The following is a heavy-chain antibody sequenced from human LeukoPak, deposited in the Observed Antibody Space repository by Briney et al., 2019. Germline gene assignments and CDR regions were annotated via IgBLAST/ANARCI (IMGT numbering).Heavy chain of an antibody. V-gene: IGHV4-39*07. Sequence: PSETLSLTCTVSGGSITSTSFFWAWIRQTPGKGLEWLGNLYYSGSAFYNPSPKSRVTISADTSKNQISLNLTSVTAADTAVYFCARTRGGYHWFDPWGQGTLVTVSS. CDR2: LYYSGSA. CDR1: GGSITSTSFF. J-gene: IGHJ5*02. CDR3: ARTRGGYHWFDP. D-gene: IGHD3-16*02.